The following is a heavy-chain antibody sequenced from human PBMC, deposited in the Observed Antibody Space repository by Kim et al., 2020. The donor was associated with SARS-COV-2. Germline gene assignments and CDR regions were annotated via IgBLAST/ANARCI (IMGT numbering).Heavy chain of an antibody. J-gene: IGHJ4*02. D-gene: IGHD4-17*01. V-gene: IGHV1-18*04. CDR3: ERGAYGDVSFDY. CDR1: GYMFTSYG. Sequence: ASVKVSCKACGYMFTSYGFSWVRQAPGQGLEWLGWISARDGNTKYGQKVQGRVIMTTDTSTNTAYMELWSLRSDDAAMYYCERGAYGDVSFDYWGQGTLVTVSS. CDR2: ISARDGNT.